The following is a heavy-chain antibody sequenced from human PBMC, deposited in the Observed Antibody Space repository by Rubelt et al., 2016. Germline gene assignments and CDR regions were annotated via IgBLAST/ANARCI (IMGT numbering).Heavy chain of an antibody. J-gene: IGHJ4*02. Sequence: SLRLSCAASGFTFSSYSMNWVRQAPGKGLEWVAVISYDGSNKYYADSVKGRFTISRDNSKNTLDLQVNSLRADDTAVYYCATCDWAWHRGALDYWGQGALVTVSS. CDR1: GFTFSSYS. CDR2: ISYDGSNK. V-gene: IGHV3-30*03. D-gene: IGHD3-16*01. CDR3: ATCDWAWHRGALDY.